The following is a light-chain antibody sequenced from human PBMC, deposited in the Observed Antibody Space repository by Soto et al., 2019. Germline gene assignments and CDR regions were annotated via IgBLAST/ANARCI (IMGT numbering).Light chain of an antibody. CDR3: QQSYSTPRT. CDR1: QSISNY. J-gene: IGKJ1*01. V-gene: IGKV1-39*01. CDR2: AAS. Sequence: DIQMTQSPSSLSASVGDRVTITCRASQSISNYLNWYQQKPGKAPQLLMFAASSLQSGVPSRFSGGGSGTDFTLTISSLQPEDFATYYCQQSYSTPRTFGQGTKVEIK.